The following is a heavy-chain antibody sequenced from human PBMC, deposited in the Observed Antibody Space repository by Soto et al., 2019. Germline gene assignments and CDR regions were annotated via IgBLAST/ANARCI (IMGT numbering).Heavy chain of an antibody. V-gene: IGHV4-30-2*01. CDR1: GGSISSGGYS. CDR2: IYHSGST. J-gene: IGHJ2*01. Sequence: QLQLQESGSGLVKPSQTLSLTCAVSGGSISSGGYSWSWIRQPPGKGLEWIGYIYHSGSTYYNPSLQSRVTISVDRSKNQFSLQLSSVTAADTAVYYCARNDYGDYGHWYFDLWGRGTLVTVSS. D-gene: IGHD4-17*01. CDR3: ARNDYGDYGHWYFDL.